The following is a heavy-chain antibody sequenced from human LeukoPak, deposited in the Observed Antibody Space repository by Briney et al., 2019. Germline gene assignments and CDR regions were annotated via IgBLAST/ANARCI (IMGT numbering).Heavy chain of an antibody. CDR2: ISGNNGNT. CDR3: SIDPYGSGSYRSPGH. D-gene: IGHD3-10*01. J-gene: IGHJ4*02. Sequence: GASVKVSCKASGYTFTNYAISWVRQAPGQGLEWMGWISGNNGNTNYAQNVQGRVTMTGDTSTDTFYMALSSLRSDDTAVYYCSIDPYGSGSYRSPGHWGQGTLVTVSS. CDR1: GYTFTNYA. V-gene: IGHV1-18*01.